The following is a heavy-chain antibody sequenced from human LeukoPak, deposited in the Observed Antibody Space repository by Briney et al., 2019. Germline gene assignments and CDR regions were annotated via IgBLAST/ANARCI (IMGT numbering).Heavy chain of an antibody. J-gene: IGHJ4*02. CDR3: ASDPGGNWNFFDY. D-gene: IGHD1-20*01. Sequence: GGSLRLSCAASGFTFSSYSMNWVRQAPGKGLEWVSSISSSSSYIYYADSVKGRFTISRDNAKNSLYLQMNSLRAEDTAVYYCASDPGGNWNFFDYWGQGTLVTVSS. CDR1: GFTFSSYS. CDR2: ISSSSSYI. V-gene: IGHV3-21*01.